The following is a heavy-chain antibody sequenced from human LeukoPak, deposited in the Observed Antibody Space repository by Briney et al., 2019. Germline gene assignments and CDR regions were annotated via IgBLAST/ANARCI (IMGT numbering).Heavy chain of an antibody. V-gene: IGHV4-61*02. CDR3: ARDSAGIWYSSGWPYNWFDP. CDR1: GVSISSSSYY. CDR2: IYTSGST. J-gene: IGHJ5*02. Sequence: SETLSLTCTASGVSISSSSYYWSWIRQPAGKGLEWIGRIYTSGSTNYNPSLKSRVTMSVDTSKNQFSLKLSSVTAADTAVYYCARDSAGIWYSSGWPYNWFDPWGQGTLVTVSS. D-gene: IGHD6-19*01.